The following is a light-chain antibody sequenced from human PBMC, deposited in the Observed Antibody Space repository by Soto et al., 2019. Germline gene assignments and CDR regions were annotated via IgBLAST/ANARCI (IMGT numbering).Light chain of an antibody. V-gene: IGKV1-33*01. CDR3: QPYNSMLS. CDR1: HDVSMN. J-gene: IGKJ4*01. CDR2: DAS. Sequence: DIQMTQSPSSLSASEGDRVTITCQSSHDVSMNLNWIQQKPGEAPQLLIYDASNLERGVPSRFSGSGYRTDFTLTISSLQPEDVAPYYCQPYNSMLSFGGGTEVEIK.